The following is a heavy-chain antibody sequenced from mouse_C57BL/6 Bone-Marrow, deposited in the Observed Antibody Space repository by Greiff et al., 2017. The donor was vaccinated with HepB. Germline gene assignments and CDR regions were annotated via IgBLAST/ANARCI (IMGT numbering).Heavy chain of an antibody. Sequence: EVKLQQSGAELVRPGASVKLSCTASGFNIKDDYMHWVKQRPEQGLEWIGWIDPENGDTEYASKFQGKATITADTSSNTAYLQLSSLTSEDTAVYYCTYNWAFDYWGQGTTLTVSS. CDR1: GFNIKDDY. CDR3: TYNWAFDY. J-gene: IGHJ2*01. V-gene: IGHV14-4*01. CDR2: IDPENGDT. D-gene: IGHD4-1*01.